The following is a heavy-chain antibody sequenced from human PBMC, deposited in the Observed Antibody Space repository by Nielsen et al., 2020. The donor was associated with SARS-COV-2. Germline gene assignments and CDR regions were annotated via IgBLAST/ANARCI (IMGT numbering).Heavy chain of an antibody. CDR1: GYTLTELS. J-gene: IGHJ4*02. CDR2: FDPEDGET. Sequence: ASVKVSCKVSGYTLTELSMHWVRQAPGKGLEWMGGFDPEDGETIYAQKFHGRVTMTRDTSISTAYMELSSLRSDDTAVFYCARDGYSGGSDSWGQGTLVTVSS. V-gene: IGHV1-24*01. D-gene: IGHD6-19*01. CDR3: ARDGYSGGSDS.